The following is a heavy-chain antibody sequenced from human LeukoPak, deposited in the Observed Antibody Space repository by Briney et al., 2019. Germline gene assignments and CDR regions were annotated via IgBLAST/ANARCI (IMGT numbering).Heavy chain of an antibody. CDR2: IYTSGSS. CDR3: ARAIDKALSNWFDP. V-gene: IGHV4-4*07. J-gene: IGHJ5*02. Sequence: PSETLSLTCTVSGGSMSSYYWNWLRQPAGKGLEWIGRIYTSGSSHYNPSLKSRVSMSIDTSRNQFSLKLTSVTAADTAVYYCARAIDKALSNWFDPWGQGTLVTVSS. CDR1: GGSMSSYY.